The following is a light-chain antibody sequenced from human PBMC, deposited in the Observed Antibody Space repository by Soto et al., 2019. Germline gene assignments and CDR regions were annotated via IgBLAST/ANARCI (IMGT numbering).Light chain of an antibody. CDR1: SGHSSYA. J-gene: IGLJ2*01. Sequence: QLVLTQSPSASASLGASVKLTCTLSSGHSSYAIAWHQQQPEKGPRYLMTLNSDGSHSKGDGIPDRFSGSSSGAERYLTISSLQSEDEADYYCQTWGTGVDVVFGGGTQLTVL. CDR3: QTWGTGVDVV. CDR2: LNSDGSH. V-gene: IGLV4-69*01.